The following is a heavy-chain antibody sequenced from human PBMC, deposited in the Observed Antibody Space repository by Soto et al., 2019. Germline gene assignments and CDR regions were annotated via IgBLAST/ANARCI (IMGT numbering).Heavy chain of an antibody. CDR1: GYTFTSYA. Sequence: QVQLVQSGAEVKKPGASVKVSCKASGYTFTSYAMHWVRQAPGQRLEWMGWINAGNGNTKYSQKFQGRVTITRDTSASTAYRELRSLGSEDTAVYYCASSFTVPAAIAYWGQGTLVTVSS. CDR3: ASSFTVPAAIAY. V-gene: IGHV1-3*01. CDR2: INAGNGNT. D-gene: IGHD2-2*02. J-gene: IGHJ4*02.